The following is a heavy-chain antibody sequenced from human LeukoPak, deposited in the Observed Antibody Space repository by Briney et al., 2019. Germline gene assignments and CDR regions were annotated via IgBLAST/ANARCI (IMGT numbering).Heavy chain of an antibody. CDR1: GFTFSSYW. V-gene: IGHV3-7*01. CDR3: ARRGTMIVVVGHSYFDY. CDR2: IKQDGSEK. D-gene: IGHD3-22*01. Sequence: GGSLRLSCAASGFTFSSYWMSWVRQAPGKGLEWVANIKQDGSEKYYVDSVKGRFTISRDNAKNSLYLQMNSLRAEDTAVYYCARRGTMIVVVGHSYFDYWGQGTLVTVSS. J-gene: IGHJ4*02.